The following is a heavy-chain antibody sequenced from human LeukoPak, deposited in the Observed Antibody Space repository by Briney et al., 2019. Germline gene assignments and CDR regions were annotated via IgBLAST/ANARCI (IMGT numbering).Heavy chain of an antibody. CDR1: GFTFDDYA. Sequence: GRSLRLSCAASGFTFDDYAMHWVRQAPGKGLEWVSAISGSGGSTYYADSVKGRFTISRDNSKNTLYLQMNSLRAEDTAVYYCVKAASGSYSVSDYWGQGTLVTVSS. V-gene: IGHV3-23*01. J-gene: IGHJ4*02. CDR2: ISGSGGST. CDR3: VKAASGSYSVSDY. D-gene: IGHD1-26*01.